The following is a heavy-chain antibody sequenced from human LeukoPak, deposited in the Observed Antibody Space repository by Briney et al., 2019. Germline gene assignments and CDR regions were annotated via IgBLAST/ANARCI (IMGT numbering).Heavy chain of an antibody. CDR3: AKRGTVTRFGHCDY. CDR1: IFTFCHYS. D-gene: IGHD4-17*01. V-gene: IGHV3-23*01. Sequence: TGGSLRLSCAASIFTFCHYSVIWLPRAPGKALEWVLTISDSNGRTYYAVSVKGRFTIYRHNYKNTVYLQMKSLRAGDLCVYYGAKRGTVTRFGHCDYWGQGTLVTVSS. CDR2: ISDSNGRT. J-gene: IGHJ4*02.